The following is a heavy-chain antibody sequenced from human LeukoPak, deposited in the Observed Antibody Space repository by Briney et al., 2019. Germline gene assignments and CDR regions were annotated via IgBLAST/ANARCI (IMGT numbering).Heavy chain of an antibody. J-gene: IGHJ4*02. Sequence: ASVKVSCKASGYTFTSYGISWVRQAPGQGLEWMGWISAYNGNTNYAQKLQGRVTMTTDTSTSTAYMELRSLRSDDTAVYYCARADIVVVPAGGFRYYFDYWGQGTLVTVSS. V-gene: IGHV1-18*01. CDR1: GYTFTSYG. CDR3: ARADIVVVPAGGFRYYFDY. D-gene: IGHD2-2*01. CDR2: ISAYNGNT.